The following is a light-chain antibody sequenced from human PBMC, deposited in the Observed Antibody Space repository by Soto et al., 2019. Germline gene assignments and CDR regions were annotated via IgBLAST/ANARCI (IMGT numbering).Light chain of an antibody. CDR2: GAS. CDR1: QGISSW. V-gene: IGKV3-15*01. CDR3: HQYGSSPWT. J-gene: IGKJ1*01. Sequence: MTQSPSSVSASVGDRVTMTCRASQGISSWLAWYQQKPGQAPRLLIYGASTRATGIPARFSGSGSGTEFTLTISRLEPEDFAVYFCHQYGSSPWTFGQGTKVDIK.